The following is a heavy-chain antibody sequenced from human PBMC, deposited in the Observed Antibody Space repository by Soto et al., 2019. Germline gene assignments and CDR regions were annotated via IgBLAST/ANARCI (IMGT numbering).Heavy chain of an antibody. J-gene: IGHJ6*02. CDR3: ACIFSGGYSYAFYYYGMDV. D-gene: IGHD5-18*01. CDR2: IFYSGST. Sequence: SATLSLTCTVSGGSISSSGYYWGWIRQPPGKGLEWIGSIFYSGSTYYNPSLKSRVTISVDTSKNQFSLKLSSVTAADTAVYYCACIFSGGYSYAFYYYGMDVWGQGTTVTVS. CDR1: GGSISSSGYY. V-gene: IGHV4-39*01.